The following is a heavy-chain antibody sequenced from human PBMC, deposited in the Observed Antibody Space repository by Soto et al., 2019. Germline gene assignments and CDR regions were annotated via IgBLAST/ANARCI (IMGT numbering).Heavy chain of an antibody. CDR2: INPNSGGT. V-gene: IGHV1-2*02. CDR1: GYTFTGYY. D-gene: IGHD5-12*01. Sequence: ASVKVSCKASGYTFTGYYMHWVRQAPGQGLEWMGWINPNSGGTNYAQKFQSRVTMTRDTSISTAYMELSRLRSDDTAVYYCARDPGYSGYDSYYYGMDVWGQGTTVTVSS. J-gene: IGHJ6*02. CDR3: ARDPGYSGYDSYYYGMDV.